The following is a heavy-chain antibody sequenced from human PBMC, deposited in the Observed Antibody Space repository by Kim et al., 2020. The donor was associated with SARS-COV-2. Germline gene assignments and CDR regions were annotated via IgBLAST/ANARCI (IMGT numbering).Heavy chain of an antibody. D-gene: IGHD3-9*01. CDR1: GYTCTSYY. CDR2: INPSGGST. Sequence: ASVKVSCKASGYTCTSYYVHWVRQAPGQGLEWMVIINPSGGSTSDAQRFQGRVIMTRDTSTSTVYMELNSPSSEDTAANYCAGGPRRYFDWLFQDPWGQ. J-gene: IGHJ5*02. CDR3: AGGPRRYFDWLFQDP. V-gene: IGHV1-46*01.